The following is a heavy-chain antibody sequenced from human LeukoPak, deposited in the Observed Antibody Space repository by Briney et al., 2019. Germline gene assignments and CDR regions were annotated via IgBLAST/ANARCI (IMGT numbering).Heavy chain of an antibody. CDR3: AKARVQQLVLVHYYYYYGMDV. CDR2: ISGSGGST. CDR1: GFTFSSYA. V-gene: IGHV3-23*01. Sequence: GGSLRLSCAASGFTFSSYAMSWVRQAPGKGLEWVSAISGSGGSTYYADSVKGRFTISRDNSKNTLYLQMNSLRAEDTAVYYCAKARVQQLVLVHYYYYYGMDVWGQGTTVTVSS. J-gene: IGHJ6*02. D-gene: IGHD6-13*01.